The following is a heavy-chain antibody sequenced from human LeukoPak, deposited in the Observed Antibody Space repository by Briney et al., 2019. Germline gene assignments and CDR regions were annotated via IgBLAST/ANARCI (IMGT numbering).Heavy chain of an antibody. V-gene: IGHV1-18*01. CDR3: AREGDYVWGSYRLPLDY. Sequence: ASVKVSCKASGYTFTSYGISWVRQAPGQGLEWMGWISAYNGNTNYAQKLQGRVTMTTDTSTSTAYMELRSLRSDDTAMYYCAREGDYVWGSYRLPLDYWGQGTLVTVSS. CDR2: ISAYNGNT. CDR1: GYTFTSYG. J-gene: IGHJ4*02. D-gene: IGHD3-16*02.